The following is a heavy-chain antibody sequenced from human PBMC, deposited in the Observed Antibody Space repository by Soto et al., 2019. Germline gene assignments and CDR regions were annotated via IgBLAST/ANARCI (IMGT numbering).Heavy chain of an antibody. CDR3: ARVWDFASNAAHGLPFAS. CDR1: GYTFTSYG. J-gene: IGHJ4*02. V-gene: IGHV1-18*01. Sequence: ASGKVSCKASGYTFTSYGISWVRQAPGQGLEWMGWISAYNGNTNYAQKLQGRVTMTTDTSTSTAYMELRSLRSDDTAVYYCARVWDFASNAAHGLPFASRARGTLDPVSS. CDR2: ISAYNGNT. D-gene: IGHD3-22*01.